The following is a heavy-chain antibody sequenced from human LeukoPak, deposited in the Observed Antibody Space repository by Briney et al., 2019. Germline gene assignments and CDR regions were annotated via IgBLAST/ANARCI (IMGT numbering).Heavy chain of an antibody. D-gene: IGHD1-7*01. J-gene: IGHJ6*03. V-gene: IGHV4-59*01. CDR2: IYYSGST. CDR3: ARHGITGTTGAKYYYYYYMDV. Sequence: SETLSLTCTVSGGSISSYYWSWIRQPPGKGLEWIGYIYYSGSTNYNPSLKSRVTISVDTSKNQFSLKLSSVTAADTAVYYCARHGITGTTGAKYYYYYYMDVWGKGTSVTVSS. CDR1: GGSISSYY.